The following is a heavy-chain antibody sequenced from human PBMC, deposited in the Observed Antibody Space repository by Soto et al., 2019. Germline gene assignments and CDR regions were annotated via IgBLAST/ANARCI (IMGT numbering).Heavy chain of an antibody. V-gene: IGHV4-30-4*08. J-gene: IGHJ4*02. CDR2: IYYSGST. Sequence: PSETLSLTCTVSGGSISTGGYYWNWIRQPPGKGLEWIGYIYYSGSTYYNKSLKSRVTISVDTSKNQFSLKLSSVTAADTAVYYCARWLGYGPHFDYWGQGTLVTVSS. CDR3: ARWLGYGPHFDY. D-gene: IGHD5-12*01. CDR1: GGSISTGGYY.